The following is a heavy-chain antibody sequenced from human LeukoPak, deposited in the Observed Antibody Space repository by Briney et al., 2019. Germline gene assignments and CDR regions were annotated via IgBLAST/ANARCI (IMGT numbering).Heavy chain of an antibody. D-gene: IGHD2/OR15-2a*01. Sequence: GASVTVSCMASGYTFTDYYMHWVRQAPGQGLEWMGWINPNSGGTNYAQRFQGRVTMTRDTSISTAYMELSRLRSDDTAVYYCARDTFPLGLGYYYMDVWGKGTTVTISS. CDR1: GYTFTDYY. V-gene: IGHV1-2*02. J-gene: IGHJ6*03. CDR3: ARDTFPLGLGYYYMDV. CDR2: INPNSGGT.